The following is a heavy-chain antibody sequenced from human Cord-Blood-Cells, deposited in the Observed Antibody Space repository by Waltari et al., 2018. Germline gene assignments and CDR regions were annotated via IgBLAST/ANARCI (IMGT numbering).Heavy chain of an antibody. CDR2: IKQDGSEK. CDR1: GFTFSSSW. D-gene: IGHD6-6*01. CDR3: ARRLIAARQLAFDI. V-gene: IGHV3-7*01. J-gene: IGHJ3*02. Sequence: EVQLVESGGGLVQPGGSLRLSCAASGFTFSSSWMSWVRQAPGKGLEWVANIKQDGSEKYYVDSVKGRFTISRDNAKNSLYLQMNSLRAEDTAVYYCARRLIAARQLAFDIWGQGTMVTVSS.